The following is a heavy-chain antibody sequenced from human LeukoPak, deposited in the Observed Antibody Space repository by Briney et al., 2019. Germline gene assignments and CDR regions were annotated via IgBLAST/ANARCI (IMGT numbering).Heavy chain of an antibody. CDR3: ARPPLGTTDYFDY. D-gene: IGHD4-11*01. CDR2: IYYSGST. V-gene: IGHV4-59*08. CDR1: GGSISSYY. Sequence: SETLSLTCTVSGGSISSYYWSWIRQPPGKGLEWIGYIYYSGSTNYNPSLKSRVTISVDTSKNQFSLKLSSVTAADTAVYYCARPPLGTTDYFDYWGQGTLVTVSS. J-gene: IGHJ4*02.